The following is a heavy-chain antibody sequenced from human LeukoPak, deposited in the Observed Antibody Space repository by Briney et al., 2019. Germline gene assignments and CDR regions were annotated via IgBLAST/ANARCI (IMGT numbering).Heavy chain of an antibody. J-gene: IGHJ4*02. V-gene: IGHV3-11*01. D-gene: IGHD3-10*01. CDR3: TKVRYGSGSPFDY. Sequence: GGSLRLSCAVSGFTFSDYYMSWIRQAPGKGLEWVSYISSSGSTIYYADSVKGRFTISRDNAKNSLYLQMNSLRAEDTAVYYCTKVRYGSGSPFDYWGQGTLVTVSS. CDR1: GFTFSDYY. CDR2: ISSSGSTI.